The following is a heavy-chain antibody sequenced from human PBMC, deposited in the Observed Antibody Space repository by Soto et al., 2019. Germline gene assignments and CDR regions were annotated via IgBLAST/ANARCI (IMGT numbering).Heavy chain of an antibody. J-gene: IGHJ4*02. CDR3: AHRPRGYAYYFDY. CDR2: IYWDEDK. V-gene: IGHV2-5*02. CDR1: GFSLSTRGVA. Sequence: QITLKESGPTLVKPTQTLTLTCTFSGFSLSTRGVAVGWFRQTPGKALEWLALIYWDEDKWYSPSLKSRLTITDDSSKNQVVLTVTNMDPVETATYYCAHRPRGYAYYFDYWGQGTLVTVSS. D-gene: IGHD5-12*01.